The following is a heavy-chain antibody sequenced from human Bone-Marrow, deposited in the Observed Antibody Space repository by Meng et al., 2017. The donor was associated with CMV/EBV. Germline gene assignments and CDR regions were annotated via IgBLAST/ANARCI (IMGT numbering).Heavy chain of an antibody. J-gene: IGHJ5*02. D-gene: IGHD6-6*01. Sequence: ASVKVSCKASGYTFTGYYMHWVRQAPGQGLEWMGWINPNSGGTNYAQKFQGRVTMTRDTSISTAYMEPSRLRSDDTAVYYCARGRLIAARRANWFDPWGQGTLVTVSS. CDR3: ARGRLIAARRANWFDP. V-gene: IGHV1-2*02. CDR1: GYTFTGYY. CDR2: INPNSGGT.